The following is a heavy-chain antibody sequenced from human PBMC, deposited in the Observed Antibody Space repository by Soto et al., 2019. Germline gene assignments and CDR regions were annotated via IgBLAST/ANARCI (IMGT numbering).Heavy chain of an antibody. D-gene: IGHD3-22*01. CDR3: ARALTYYYDIDY. CDR1: GFTFSSYW. J-gene: IGHJ4*02. CDR2: INSDGSRT. V-gene: IGHV3-74*01. Sequence: GGSLGLSCAASGFTFSSYWMHWVRQAPGKGLVWVSRINSDGSRTTYADSVKGRFTISRDNAKNMLHLQMNSLRAEDTAVYYCARALTYYYDIDYWGQGTLVTVSS.